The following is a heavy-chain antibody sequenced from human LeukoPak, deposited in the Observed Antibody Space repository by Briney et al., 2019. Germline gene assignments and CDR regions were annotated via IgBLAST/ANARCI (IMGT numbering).Heavy chain of an antibody. J-gene: IGHJ5*02. CDR3: AKDKVRYYTSRWSGLVDT. V-gene: IGHV3-7*01. CDR2: VNHDGGDK. CDR1: GFIFSKYW. D-gene: IGHD6-13*01. Sequence: GGSLRLSCAASGFIFSKYWMTWVRQAPGKGLEWVAMVNHDGGDKYYVDSVRGRFIISRDNAENSLYLQMTSLRVDDTSIYFCAKDKVRYYTSRWSGLVDTWGQGTLVTVSS.